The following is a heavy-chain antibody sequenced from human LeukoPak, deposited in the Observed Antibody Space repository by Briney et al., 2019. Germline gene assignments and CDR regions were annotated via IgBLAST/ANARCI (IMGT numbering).Heavy chain of an antibody. V-gene: IGHV3-48*03. J-gene: IGHJ3*02. CDR3: ARDDTHYGSSGSFYDAFDI. CDR1: GFTFSSYE. Sequence: GGSLRLSCAASGFTFSSYEMNWVRQALGKGLEWVSYISSSGSTIYYADSVKGRFTISRDNAKNSLYLQMNSLRAEDTAVYYCARDDTHYGSSGSFYDAFDIWGQGTMVTVSS. CDR2: ISSSGSTI. D-gene: IGHD3-22*01.